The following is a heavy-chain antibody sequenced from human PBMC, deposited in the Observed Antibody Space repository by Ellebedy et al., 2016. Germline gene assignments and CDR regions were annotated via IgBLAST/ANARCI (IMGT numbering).Heavy chain of an antibody. CDR2: LSGRGGST. D-gene: IGHD5-18*01. CDR1: GFSFRSYA. V-gene: IGHV3-23*01. J-gene: IGHJ4*02. Sequence: GGSLRLSXAASGFSFRSYAMNWVRQAPGKGLEWVSGLSGRGGSTFYADSVKGRFTISRDNAKNTLYLQMNNLRAEDTAVYYCAKGPTHYVDPALDYWGQGTLVTVSS. CDR3: AKGPTHYVDPALDY.